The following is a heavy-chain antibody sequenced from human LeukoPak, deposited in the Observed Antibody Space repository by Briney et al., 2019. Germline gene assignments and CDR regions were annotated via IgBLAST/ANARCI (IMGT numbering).Heavy chain of an antibody. CDR2: ISAYNGNT. CDR3: ATHEYYYGMDV. J-gene: IGHJ6*02. V-gene: IGHV1-18*01. Sequence: ASVKVSCKSSVYTFTSYGISWVRQAPGQGLEWMGWISAYNGNTNYAQKLQGRVTMTTDTSTSTAYMELRSLRSDDTAVYYCATHEYYYGMDVWGQGTTVTVSS. CDR1: VYTFTSYG.